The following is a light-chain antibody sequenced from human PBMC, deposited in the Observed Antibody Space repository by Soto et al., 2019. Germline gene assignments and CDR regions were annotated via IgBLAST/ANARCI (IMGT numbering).Light chain of an antibody. Sequence: LADSACTRSLSPMESATLSCRASQTVSITYLTWYQQKPGQAPRLLIFGASKRATGIPDRFSGSGSGRDFTLTISGLEPEDFAVYYCQQYGSSPLISFGQGTRLAIK. CDR1: QTVSITY. J-gene: IGKJ5*01. CDR2: GAS. CDR3: QQYGSSPLIS. V-gene: IGKV3-20*01.